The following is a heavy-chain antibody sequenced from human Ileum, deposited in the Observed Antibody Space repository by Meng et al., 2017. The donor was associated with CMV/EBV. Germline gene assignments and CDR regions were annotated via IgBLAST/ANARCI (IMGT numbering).Heavy chain of an antibody. CDR3: ARDLTNNWFYY. J-gene: IGHJ4*02. CDR2: IYYSGST. V-gene: IGHV4-39*07. Sequence: QLQLQESGPGLVKPSETLSLTCTVSGGSISSSSYYWGWIRQPPGKGLEWIGSIYYSGSTYYNPSLKSRVTISVDTSKNQFSLRLTSVTAADTAVYFCARDLTNNWFYYWGQGTLVTVSS. CDR1: GGSISSSSYY. D-gene: IGHD1-1*01.